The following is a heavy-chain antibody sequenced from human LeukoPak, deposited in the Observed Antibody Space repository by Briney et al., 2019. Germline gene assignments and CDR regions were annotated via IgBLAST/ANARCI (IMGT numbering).Heavy chain of an antibody. CDR2: INPNSGGT. D-gene: IGHD3-22*01. CDR1: GYTFTGYY. V-gene: IGHV1-2*06. J-gene: IGHJ5*02. CDR3: ARGPRDSRWFDP. Sequence: ASVKVSCKASGYTFTGYYMHWVQQAPGQGLEWMGRINPNSGGTNYAQKFQGRVTMTRDTSISTAYMELSRLRSDDTAVYYCARGPRDSRWFDPWGQGTLVTVSS.